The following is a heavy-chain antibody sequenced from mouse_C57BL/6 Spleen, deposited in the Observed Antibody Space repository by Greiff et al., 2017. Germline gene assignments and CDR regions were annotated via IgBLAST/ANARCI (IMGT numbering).Heavy chain of an antibody. J-gene: IGHJ2*01. Sequence: VKLQQSGAELVKPGASVKISCKASGYAFSSYWMNWVKQRPGKGLEWIGQIYPGDGDTNYNGKFKGKATLTADKSSSTAYMQLSSLTSEDSAVYFCARGAYDGYYEETYYFDYWGQGTTLTVSS. CDR3: ARGAYDGYYEETYYFDY. CDR1: GYAFSSYW. CDR2: IYPGDGDT. D-gene: IGHD2-3*01. V-gene: IGHV1-80*01.